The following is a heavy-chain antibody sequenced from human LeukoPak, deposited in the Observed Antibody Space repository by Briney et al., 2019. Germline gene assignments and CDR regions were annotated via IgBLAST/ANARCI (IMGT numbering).Heavy chain of an antibody. Sequence: ASVKVSCKASGYTFTGYYMHWVRQAPGQGLEWMGWINPNSGGTNYAQKFQGRVTITRNTSISTAYMELSSLRSEDTAVYYCARVPGYCSGGSCYSGDYYYYYMDVWGKGTTVTVSS. V-gene: IGHV1-2*02. CDR1: GYTFTGYY. J-gene: IGHJ6*03. CDR2: INPNSGGT. D-gene: IGHD2-15*01. CDR3: ARVPGYCSGGSCYSGDYYYYYMDV.